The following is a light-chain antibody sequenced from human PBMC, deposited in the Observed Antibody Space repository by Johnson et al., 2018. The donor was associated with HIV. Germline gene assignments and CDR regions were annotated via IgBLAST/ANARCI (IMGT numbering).Light chain of an antibody. V-gene: IGLV1-44*01. J-gene: IGLJ1*01. CDR1: SSNIGKNY. CDR2: SNN. Sequence: SVLTQPPSVSAAPGQMVSISCSGSSSNIGKNYVSWYQQLPGTAPKLLIYSNNRRPSGVPDRFSGSKSGTPAPLALSGIQSEDEADYYCAAWDDSLNGYVFGTGTKVTVL. CDR3: AAWDDSLNGYV.